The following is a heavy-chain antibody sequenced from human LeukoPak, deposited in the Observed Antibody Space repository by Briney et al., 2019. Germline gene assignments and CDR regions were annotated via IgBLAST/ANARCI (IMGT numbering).Heavy chain of an antibody. Sequence: ASVKVSCKASGYTLTDYNISWVRQAPGQGLEWMGWINTYKGDTLYAQKLQGRVTMTADTSTSTAYMELRSLRFDDTAVYYCAREFGHCYGDNCFYFFDTWGQGFRVTVSS. CDR2: INTYKGDT. CDR3: AREFGHCYGDNCFYFFDT. V-gene: IGHV1-18*01. J-gene: IGHJ4*02. D-gene: IGHD4-23*01. CDR1: GYTLTDYN.